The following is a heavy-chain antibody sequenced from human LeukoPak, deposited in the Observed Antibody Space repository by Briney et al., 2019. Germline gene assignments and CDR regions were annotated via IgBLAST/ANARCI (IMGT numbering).Heavy chain of an antibody. CDR2: IRYDGSNK. CDR1: GFTFSSYG. V-gene: IGHV3-30*02. J-gene: IGHJ6*04. CDR3: AKLYSSSWAGLMDV. D-gene: IGHD6-13*01. Sequence: GGSLRLSCAASGFTFSSYGMHWVRQAPGKGLEWVAFIRYDGSNKYYADSVKGRFTISRDNSKNTLYLQMNSLRAEDTAVYYCAKLYSSSWAGLMDVWGKGTTVTVSS.